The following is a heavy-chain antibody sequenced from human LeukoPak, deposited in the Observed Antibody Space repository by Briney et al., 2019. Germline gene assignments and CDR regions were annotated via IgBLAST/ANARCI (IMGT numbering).Heavy chain of an antibody. CDR2: IYPGDSDT. Sequence: GESPKISCKGSGYSFTSYWIGWVRQMPGKGLEWMGIIYPGDSDTRYSPSFQGQVTISADKSISTAYLQWSSLKASDTAMYYCARHVPVTGYYYYYGMDVWGQGTTVTVSS. D-gene: IGHD2-21*02. CDR3: ARHVPVTGYYYYYGMDV. J-gene: IGHJ6*02. CDR1: GYSFTSYW. V-gene: IGHV5-51*01.